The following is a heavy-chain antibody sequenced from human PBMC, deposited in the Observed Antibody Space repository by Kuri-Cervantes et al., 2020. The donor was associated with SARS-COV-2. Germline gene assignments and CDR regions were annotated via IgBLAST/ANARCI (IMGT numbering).Heavy chain of an antibody. J-gene: IGHJ6*02. CDR3: ARDQYDFWSGYLRGIGDV. Sequence: GGSLRLSCAASGFTFSSCAMHWVRQAPGKGLEWVAVISYDGSNKYYADSVKGRFTISRDNSKNTLYLQMNSLRAEDTAVYYCARDQYDFWSGYLRGIGDVWGQGTTVTVSS. D-gene: IGHD3-3*01. CDR1: GFTFSSCA. V-gene: IGHV3-30-3*01. CDR2: ISYDGSNK.